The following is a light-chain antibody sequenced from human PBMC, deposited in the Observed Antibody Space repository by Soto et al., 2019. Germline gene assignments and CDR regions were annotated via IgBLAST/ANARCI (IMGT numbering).Light chain of an antibody. CDR3: QQYGSSPRVT. J-gene: IGKJ4*01. CDR2: GAS. Sequence: EIVLTQSPGTLSLSPGERATLSCRASQSVSSSYLAWYQQKPGQAPRLLIYGASSRATGIPDRFSGSGSGTVFTLTISRLEPEDFAVYYCQQYGSSPRVTFGGGIKVEIK. CDR1: QSVSSSY. V-gene: IGKV3-20*01.